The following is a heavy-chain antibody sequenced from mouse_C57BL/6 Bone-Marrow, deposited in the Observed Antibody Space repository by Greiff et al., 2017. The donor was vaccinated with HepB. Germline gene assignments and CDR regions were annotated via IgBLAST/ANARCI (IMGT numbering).Heavy chain of an antibody. CDR2: IRNKANGYTT. D-gene: IGHD1-1*01. CDR1: GFTFTDYY. CDR3: ARYHRGLRYGVYYAMDY. J-gene: IGHJ4*01. V-gene: IGHV7-3*01. Sequence: EVMLVESGGGLVQPGGSLSLSCAASGFTFTDYYMSWVRQPPGKALEWLGFIRNKANGYTTEYSASVKGRFTISRDNSQSILYLQMNALRAEDSATYYCARYHRGLRYGVYYAMDYWGQGTSVTVSS.